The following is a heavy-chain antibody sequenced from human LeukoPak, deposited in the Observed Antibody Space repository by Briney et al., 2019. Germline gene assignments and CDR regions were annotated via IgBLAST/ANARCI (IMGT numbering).Heavy chain of an antibody. V-gene: IGHV4-59*08. CDR1: GGSISSYY. CDR3: ARQGGGDYYDSSGSNWFDP. J-gene: IGHJ5*02. D-gene: IGHD3-22*01. Sequence: PSETLSLTCTVSGGSISSYYWSWIRQPPGKGLEWIGYIYYSGSTNYNPSLKSRVTISVDTSKNQFSLKLSSVTAADTAVYYCARQGGGDYYDSSGSNWFDPWGQGTLVTVSS. CDR2: IYYSGST.